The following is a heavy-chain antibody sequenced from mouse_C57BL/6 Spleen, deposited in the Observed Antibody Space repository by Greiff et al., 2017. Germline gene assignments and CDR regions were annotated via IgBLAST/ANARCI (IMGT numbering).Heavy chain of an antibody. Sequence: QVQLKESGAELAKPGASVKLSCKASGYTFTSYWMHWVKQRPGQGLEWIGYINPSSGYTKYNQKFKDKATLTADKSSSTAYLQLSSLTYEDSAVXYCATLEGYYGYYAMDYWGQGTSVTVSS. CDR3: ATLEGYYGYYAMDY. CDR2: INPSSGYT. J-gene: IGHJ4*01. CDR1: GYTFTSYW. V-gene: IGHV1-7*01. D-gene: IGHD2-3*01.